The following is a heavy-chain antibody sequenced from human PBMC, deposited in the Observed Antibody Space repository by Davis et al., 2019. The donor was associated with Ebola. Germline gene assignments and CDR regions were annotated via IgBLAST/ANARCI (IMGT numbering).Heavy chain of an antibody. CDR3: AREANYYGSGSYYYYYYYMDV. CDR2: INAYNGNT. CDR1: GYTFTSYG. V-gene: IGHV1-18*01. J-gene: IGHJ6*03. D-gene: IGHD3-10*01. Sequence: ASVKVSCKASGYTFTSYGISWVRQAPGQGLEWMGWINAYNGNTNYAQKLQGRVSMTTDASTSTAYMELRSLRFDDTAVYYCAREANYYGSGSYYYYYYYMDVWGKGTTVTVSS.